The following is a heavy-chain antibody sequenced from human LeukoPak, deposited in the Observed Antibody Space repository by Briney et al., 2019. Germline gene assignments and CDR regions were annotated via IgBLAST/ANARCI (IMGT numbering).Heavy chain of an antibody. CDR2: INPNSGGT. CDR1: GYTFTGYY. J-gene: IGHJ4*02. V-gene: IGHV1-2*02. Sequence: GASVKVSCKASGYTFTGYYVHWVRQAPGQGLEWMGWINPNSGGTNYAQKFQGRVTMTRDTSISTAYMELSRLRSDDTAVYYCARDRITMVRGVMEWGQGTLVTVSS. CDR3: ARDRITMVRGVME. D-gene: IGHD3-10*01.